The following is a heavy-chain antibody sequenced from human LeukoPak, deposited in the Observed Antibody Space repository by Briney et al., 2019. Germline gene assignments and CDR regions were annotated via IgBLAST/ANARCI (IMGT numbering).Heavy chain of an antibody. J-gene: IGHJ4*02. CDR2: VYSGGAT. Sequence: GGSLRLSCAASGFTASNNYMSWVRQAPGKGLEWVSIVYSGGATDYAESVKGRFTISRDNSKNTLYLQMNSLRAEDTAVYYCARVSGSGRWSDYWGQGTPVTVSS. CDR1: GFTASNNY. CDR3: ARVSGSGRWSDY. D-gene: IGHD3-10*01. V-gene: IGHV3-53*01.